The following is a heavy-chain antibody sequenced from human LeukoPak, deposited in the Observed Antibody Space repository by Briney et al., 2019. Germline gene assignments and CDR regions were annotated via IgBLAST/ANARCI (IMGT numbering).Heavy chain of an antibody. D-gene: IGHD3-22*01. J-gene: IGHJ3*02. CDR3: ARDRVGTMIVVVLDAFDI. Sequence: SETLSLTCTVSGGSVSSSSYYWGWIRQPPGKGLEWVGSIYYSGSTYYNPSFKSRVTISVDTSKNRFSLKLSSVTAADTAVYYCARDRVGTMIVVVLDAFDIWGQGTMVTVSS. CDR1: GGSVSSSSYY. V-gene: IGHV4-39*07. CDR2: IYYSGST.